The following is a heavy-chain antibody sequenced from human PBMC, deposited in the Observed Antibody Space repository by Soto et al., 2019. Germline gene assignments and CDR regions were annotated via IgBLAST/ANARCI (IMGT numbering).Heavy chain of an antibody. V-gene: IGHV4-30-4*08. Sequence: PSETLSLTCTVSGGSISSGDYYWNWIRQTPGKGLEWIGNIFFRGSTHYNPSLKSRVFISVDTSKNQFSLRLTSVTAADTAVYYCARAVTADDAFDVWGQGTMVTVSS. CDR3: ARAVTADDAFDV. CDR1: GGSISSGDYY. J-gene: IGHJ3*01. CDR2: IFFRGST. D-gene: IGHD4-4*01.